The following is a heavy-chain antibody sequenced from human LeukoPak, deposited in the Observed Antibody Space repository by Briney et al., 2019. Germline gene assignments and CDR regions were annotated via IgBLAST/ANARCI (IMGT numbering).Heavy chain of an antibody. V-gene: IGHV4-4*07. J-gene: IGHJ4*02. CDR2: IYTSGST. Sequence: SETLSLTCTVSGGSISGYYWSWIRQPAGKGLEWIGRIYTSGSTNYNPSLKSRVTISVDTSKNQYSLKLSSVTAADTAVHYCAKASTGSFYYFDYWGQGTLVTVSS. CDR1: GGSISGYY. D-gene: IGHD3-10*01. CDR3: AKASTGSFYYFDY.